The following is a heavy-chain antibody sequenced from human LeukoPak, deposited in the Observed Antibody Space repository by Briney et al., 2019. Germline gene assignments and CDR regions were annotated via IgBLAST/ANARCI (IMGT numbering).Heavy chain of an antibody. CDR3: ARGWNDVGYFDY. J-gene: IGHJ4*02. CDR2: INPNSGGT. CDR1: GYTFTGYY. V-gene: IGHV1-2*02. Sequence: RASVKVSCKASGYTFTGYYMHWVRQAPGQGLEWMGWINPNSGGTNYAQKFQGRVTMTRDTSISTAYMELSRLRSDDAAVYYCARGWNDVGYFDYWGQGTLVTVSS. D-gene: IGHD1-1*01.